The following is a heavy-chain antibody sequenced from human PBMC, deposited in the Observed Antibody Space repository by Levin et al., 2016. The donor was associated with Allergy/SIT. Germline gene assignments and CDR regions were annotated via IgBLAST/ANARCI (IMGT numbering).Heavy chain of an antibody. Sequence: VRQMPGKGLEWMGIIYPGDSDTRYSPSFQGQVTISADKSISTAYLQWSSLKASDTAMYYCARSISVDIFDPWGQGTLVTVSS. J-gene: IGHJ5*02. V-gene: IGHV5-51*01. CDR3: ARSISVDIFDP. D-gene: IGHD3-3*02. CDR2: IYPGDSDT.